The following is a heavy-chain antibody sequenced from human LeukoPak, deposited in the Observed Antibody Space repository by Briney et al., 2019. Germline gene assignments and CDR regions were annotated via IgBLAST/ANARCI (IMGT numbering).Heavy chain of an antibody. J-gene: IGHJ4*02. CDR3: AALHYYCSSTSCYYHFDY. Sequence: SETLSLTCTVSGGSISSGDYYWSWIRQPPGKGLEWIGYIYYSGSTYYNPSLKSRVTISVDTSKNQFSLKLSSVTAADTAVYYCAALHYYCSSTSCYYHFDYWGQGTLVAVSS. CDR1: GGSISSGDYY. CDR2: IYYSGST. D-gene: IGHD2-2*01. V-gene: IGHV4-30-4*01.